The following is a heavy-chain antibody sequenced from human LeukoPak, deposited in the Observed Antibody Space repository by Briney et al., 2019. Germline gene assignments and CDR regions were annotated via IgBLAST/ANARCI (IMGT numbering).Heavy chain of an antibody. J-gene: IGHJ4*02. CDR1: EFIFGRYS. V-gene: IGHV3-74*01. D-gene: IGHD3-22*01. CDR2: INSDGSNT. CDR3: ARAWWEYSSGLTYPYYFDY. Sequence: PRGSLRLSCVAVEFIFGRYSMQWVRQAPGKRLVWVSRINSDGSNTNYADSVKGRFTISRDNAKNTLYLQMNSLRAEDTAVYYCARAWWEYSSGLTYPYYFDYWGQGTLVTVSS.